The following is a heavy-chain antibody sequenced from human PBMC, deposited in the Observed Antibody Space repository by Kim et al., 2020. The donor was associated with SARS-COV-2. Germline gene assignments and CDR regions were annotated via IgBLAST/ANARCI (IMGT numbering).Heavy chain of an antibody. Sequence: SETLSPTCTVSGGSISSYYWSWIRQPPGKGLEWIGYIYYSGSTNYNLSLKSRITISVDTSKNQFALKLTSMTAADTAVYYCARVPFYGSGSYARVDYYGMDVWGPGTTVTVSS. CDR2: IYYSGST. CDR3: ARVPFYGSGSYARVDYYGMDV. V-gene: IGHV4-59*01. D-gene: IGHD3-10*01. J-gene: IGHJ6*02. CDR1: GGSISSYY.